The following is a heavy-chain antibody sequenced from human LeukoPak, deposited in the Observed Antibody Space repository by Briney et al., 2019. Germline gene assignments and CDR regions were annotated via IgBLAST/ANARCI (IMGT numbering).Heavy chain of an antibody. CDR1: GGTFSSYA. D-gene: IGHD3-3*01. CDR3: ARDYTIFGVVPEYYFDY. CDR2: IIPIFGTA. J-gene: IGHJ4*02. Sequence: SVKVSCKASGGTFSSYAISWVRQAPGQGLEWMGGIIPIFGTANYAQKFQGRVTITADESTSTAYMELSSLRSDDTAVYYCARDYTIFGVVPEYYFDYWGQGTLVTVSS. V-gene: IGHV1-69*01.